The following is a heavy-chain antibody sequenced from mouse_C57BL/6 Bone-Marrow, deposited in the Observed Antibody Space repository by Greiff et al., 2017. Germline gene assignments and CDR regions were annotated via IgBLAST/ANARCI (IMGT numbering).Heavy chain of an antibody. D-gene: IGHD2-12*01. J-gene: IGHJ3*01. V-gene: IGHV1-81*01. Sequence: QVQLKESGAELARPGASVKLSCKASGYTFTSYGISWVKQRTGQGLEWIGEIYPRSGNTYYNEKFKGKATLTADKSSSTAYMELRSLTSEDSAVYFCARSRLYYSFAWFAYWGQGTLVTVSA. CDR3: ARSRLYYSFAWFAY. CDR1: GYTFTSYG. CDR2: IYPRSGNT.